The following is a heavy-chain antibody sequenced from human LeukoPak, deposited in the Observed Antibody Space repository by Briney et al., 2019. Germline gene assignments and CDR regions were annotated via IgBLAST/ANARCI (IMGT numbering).Heavy chain of an antibody. CDR2: IYPGDSDT. D-gene: IGHD5-12*01. CDR3: ARRQVDWNWFDP. Sequence: ESPKISCKASGYSFTSYWIGWVRQMPGKGLEWMGIIYPGDSDTRYSPSFQRQVTISADKSISTAYVQWSSLQASDTAMYYCARRQVDWNWFDPWGQGTPGPVSS. J-gene: IGHJ5*02. V-gene: IGHV5-51*01. CDR1: GYSFTSYW.